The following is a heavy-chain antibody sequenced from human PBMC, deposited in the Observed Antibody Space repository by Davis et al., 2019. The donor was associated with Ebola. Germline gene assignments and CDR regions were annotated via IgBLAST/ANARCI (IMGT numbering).Heavy chain of an antibody. V-gene: IGHV3-21*01. Sequence: GESLKISCAASGFTFSSYSMNWVRQAPGKGLEWVSSISSSSSYIYYADSVKGRFTISRDNAKNSLYLQMNSLRAEDTAVYYCARVHRYGMDVWGQGTTVTVSS. CDR3: ARVHRYGMDV. CDR2: ISSSSSYI. J-gene: IGHJ6*02. CDR1: GFTFSSYS.